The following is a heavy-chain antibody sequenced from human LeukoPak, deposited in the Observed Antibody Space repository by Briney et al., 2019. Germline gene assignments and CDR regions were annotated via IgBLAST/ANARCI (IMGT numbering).Heavy chain of an antibody. CDR2: ISVSGGTT. J-gene: IGHJ4*02. CDR1: GFTFTNYA. CDR3: AKAPGVLDFDY. V-gene: IGHV3-23*01. Sequence: GGSLRLSCAASGFTFTNYAMNWVRQAPGKGLEWVSTISVSGGTTYYADSVKGRFTISRDNSKNTLYLQMNSLRAEDTAVYYCAKAPGVLDFDYWGQGALVTVSS. D-gene: IGHD4/OR15-4a*01.